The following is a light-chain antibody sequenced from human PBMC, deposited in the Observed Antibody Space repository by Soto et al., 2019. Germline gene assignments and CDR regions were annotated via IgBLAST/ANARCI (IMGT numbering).Light chain of an antibody. Sequence: QSALTQPASVSGSPGQSITISCTGSSSDVGGNDYVSWYQQYPGKAPKVLIYGVSNRPSGVSNRFSGFKSGNTSSLTISGLQVEDEAYYHCSSYTTTSTTYVFGPGTKLTVL. CDR1: SSDVGGNDY. CDR2: GVS. V-gene: IGLV2-14*01. J-gene: IGLJ1*01. CDR3: SSYTTTSTTYV.